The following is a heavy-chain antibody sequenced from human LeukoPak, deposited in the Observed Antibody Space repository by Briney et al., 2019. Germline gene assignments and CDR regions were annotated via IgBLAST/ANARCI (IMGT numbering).Heavy chain of an antibody. CDR3: ARAAPELDY. Sequence: PSETLSLTCAVSGGSISSGGYSWSWIRQPPGKGLEWIGYLYHTGTTYYPPSLKSRVTISVDRSKNQFSLKLNSVTAADTAVYYCARAAPELDYWGQGTLVTVSS. J-gene: IGHJ4*02. CDR2: LYHTGTT. V-gene: IGHV4-30-2*01. CDR1: GGSISSGGYS.